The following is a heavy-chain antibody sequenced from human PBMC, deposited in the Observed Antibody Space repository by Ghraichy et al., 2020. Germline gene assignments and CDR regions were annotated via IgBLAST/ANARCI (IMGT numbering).Heavy chain of an antibody. CDR3: ARDMGYGDLLYCFDY. Sequence: GGSLRLSCAASGFTFSSYAMHWVRQAPGKGLEWVAVISYDGSNKYYADSVKGRFTISRDNSKNTLYLQMNSLRAEDTAVYYCARDMGYGDLLYCFDYWGQGTLVTVSS. D-gene: IGHD4-17*01. J-gene: IGHJ4*02. V-gene: IGHV3-30-3*01. CDR1: GFTFSSYA. CDR2: ISYDGSNK.